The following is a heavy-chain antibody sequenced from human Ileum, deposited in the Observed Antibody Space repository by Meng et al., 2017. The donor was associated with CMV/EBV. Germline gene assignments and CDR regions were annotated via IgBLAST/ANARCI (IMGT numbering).Heavy chain of an antibody. J-gene: IGHJ6*02. CDR3: ATYYGGPKSGMDA. CDR1: GYTFTDYY. D-gene: IGHD3-10*01. CDR2: INPNSGVT. V-gene: IGHV1-2*02. Sequence: ASVKVSCKASGYTFTDYYMHWVRQAPGQGLEWMGWINPNSGVTKYAQKFQGRVTMTGDTSISTAYMELNRLRSDDTAVYYCATYYGGPKSGMDAWGQGTTVTVSS.